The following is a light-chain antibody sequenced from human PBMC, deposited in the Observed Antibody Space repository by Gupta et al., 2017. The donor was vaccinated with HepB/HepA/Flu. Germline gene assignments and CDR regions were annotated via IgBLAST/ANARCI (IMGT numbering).Light chain of an antibody. J-gene: IGLJ1*01. CDR2: DVN. V-gene: IGLV2-14*03. Sequence: QSALTQPASVSGSPGQSLPISCTGTSSDVGGYTYVSWFQHHPGKAPKLMIYDVNNRPSGVSNRFSGSKSGNTASLTVSGLRAEDEADYYCSSYSSTNSLGYVFGTGTKVTVL. CDR3: SSYSSTNSLGYV. CDR1: SSDVGGYTY.